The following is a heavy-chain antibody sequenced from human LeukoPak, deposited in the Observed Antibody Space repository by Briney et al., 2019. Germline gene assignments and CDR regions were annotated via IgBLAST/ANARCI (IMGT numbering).Heavy chain of an antibody. CDR2: IVYDGSNS. CDR3: AKGLGYNGDYSRAFDI. CDR1: GFTFSSYG. V-gene: IGHV3-30*18. J-gene: IGHJ3*02. Sequence: GGSLRLSCAASGFTFSSYGMHWVRQPPGKGLEWVAVIVYDGSNSYYVDSVKGRFTISRDNSKNTLYLQVNSLRAEDTAVYYCAKGLGYNGDYSRAFDIWGQGTMVTVSS. D-gene: IGHD1-26*01.